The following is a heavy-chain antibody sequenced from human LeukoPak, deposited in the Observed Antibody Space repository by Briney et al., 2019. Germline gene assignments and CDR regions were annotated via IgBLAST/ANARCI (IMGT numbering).Heavy chain of an antibody. J-gene: IGHJ3*02. CDR2: ISGSGGST. CDR3: AKVFRSSTSCYDAFDI. D-gene: IGHD2-2*01. CDR1: GFTFSSYA. V-gene: IGHV3-23*01. Sequence: GGSLRLSCAASGFTFSSYAMSWVRQAPGKGLEWVSAISGSGGSTYYADPVKGRFTISRDNSKNTLYLQMNSLRAEDTAVYYCAKVFRSSTSCYDAFDIWGQGTMVTVSS.